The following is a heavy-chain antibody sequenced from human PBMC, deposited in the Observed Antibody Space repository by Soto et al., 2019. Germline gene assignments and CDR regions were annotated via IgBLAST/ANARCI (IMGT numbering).Heavy chain of an antibody. D-gene: IGHD2-15*01. CDR2: MNPNGGKI. J-gene: IGHJ5*02. V-gene: IGHV1-8*01. CDR1: GYTFTNFD. CDR3: ARAIPGSCGGATCYPGWFDP. Sequence: QVQLVQSGAEVKKPGASVKVSCKASGYTFTNFDINWVRPATGQGPGYMGWMNPNGGKIGYVQTFQGRVTMTSNTSISPAYMELSSLRFEDTAVYYCARAIPGSCGGATCYPGWFDPWGQRTLVTVSS.